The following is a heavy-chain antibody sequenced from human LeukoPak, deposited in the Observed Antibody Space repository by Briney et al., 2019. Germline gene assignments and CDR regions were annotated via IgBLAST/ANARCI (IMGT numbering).Heavy chain of an antibody. V-gene: IGHV4-61*02. Sequence: SETLSLTCTVSGGSISSGSYYWSWIRQPAGKGLEWVGRIYTSGSTNYNPSLKSRVTISVDTSKNQFSLKLSSVTAADTAVYYCARDQTIFGVVIAFDYWGQGTLVTVSS. J-gene: IGHJ4*02. D-gene: IGHD3-3*01. CDR2: IYTSGST. CDR3: ARDQTIFGVVIAFDY. CDR1: GGSISSGSYY.